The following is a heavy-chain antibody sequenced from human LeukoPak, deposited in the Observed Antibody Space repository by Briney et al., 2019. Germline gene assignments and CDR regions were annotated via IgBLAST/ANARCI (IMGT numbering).Heavy chain of an antibody. V-gene: IGHV4-34*01. CDR1: GGSFSGYY. CDR3: ASAAAGNYYYYYYMDV. D-gene: IGHD6-13*01. CDR2: INHSGST. J-gene: IGHJ6*03. Sequence: ASETLSLTCAVYGGSFSGYYWSWIRQPPGKGLEWIGEINHSGSTNYNPSLKSRVTISVDTSKNQFSLKLSSVTAADTAVYYCASAAAGNYYYYYYMDVWGKGTTVTISS.